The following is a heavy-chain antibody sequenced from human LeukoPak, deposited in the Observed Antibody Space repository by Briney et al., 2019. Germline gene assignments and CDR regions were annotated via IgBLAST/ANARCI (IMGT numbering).Heavy chain of an antibody. J-gene: IGHJ4*02. D-gene: IGHD6-19*01. V-gene: IGHV4-39*01. CDR3: ARKAVAGPNFDY. CDR1: GGSISSSSYC. CDR2: IYYSGST. Sequence: SETLSLTCTVSGGSISSSSYCWGWIRQPPGKGLEWIGSIYYSGSTYYNPSLKSRVTISVDTSKNQFSLKLSSVTAADTAVYYCARKAVAGPNFDYWGQGTLVTVSS.